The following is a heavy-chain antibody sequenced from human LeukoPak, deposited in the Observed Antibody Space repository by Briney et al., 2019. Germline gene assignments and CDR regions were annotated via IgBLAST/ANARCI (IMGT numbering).Heavy chain of an antibody. CDR2: ISGSGGST. J-gene: IGHJ4*02. D-gene: IGHD6-6*01. CDR1: GFTFSSYA. CDR3: AKSPRGIAARQPIDY. Sequence: GGSLRLSCAASGFTFSSYAMNWVRQAPGKGLEWVSAISGSGGSTYYADSVKGRFTISRDNSKNTLYLQMNSLRAEDTAVYYCAKSPRGIAARQPIDYWGQGTLITVSS. V-gene: IGHV3-23*01.